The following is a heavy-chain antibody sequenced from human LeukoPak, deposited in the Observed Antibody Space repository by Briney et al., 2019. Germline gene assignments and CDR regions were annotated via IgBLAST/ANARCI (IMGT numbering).Heavy chain of an antibody. D-gene: IGHD6-13*01. CDR2: IKQDGSEK. CDR3: ARDRSISSSWYDY. V-gene: IGHV3-7*01. J-gene: IGHJ4*02. Sequence: PGGSLRLSCAASGFTFSTYWMSWVRQAPGKGLEWVANIKQDGSEKYYVDSVKGRFTISRDNAKNSLYLQMNSLRAEDTAVYYCARDRSISSSWYDYWGQGTLVTVSS. CDR1: GFTFSTYW.